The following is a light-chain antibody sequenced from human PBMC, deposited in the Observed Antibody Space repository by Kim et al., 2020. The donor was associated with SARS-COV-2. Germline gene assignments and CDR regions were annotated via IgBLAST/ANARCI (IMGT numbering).Light chain of an antibody. CDR2: DVS. CDR3: SSYTSSSTFYV. J-gene: IGLJ1*01. V-gene: IGLV2-14*01. CDR1: SSDVGGYNY. Sequence: QSALTQPASVSGSPGQSITISCTGTSSDVGGYNYVSWYQQHPGKAPKLMIYDVSKRPSGVSNRFSGSKSGNTASLTISGHQAEDEADYYCSSYTSSSTFYVFGTGTKVTVL.